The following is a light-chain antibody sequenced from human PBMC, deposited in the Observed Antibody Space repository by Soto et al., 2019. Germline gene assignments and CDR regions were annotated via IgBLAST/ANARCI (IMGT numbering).Light chain of an antibody. CDR1: SSDVGGYNY. CDR2: DVT. CDR3: SSYTSSSTPYD. V-gene: IGLV2-14*01. J-gene: IGLJ1*01. Sequence: QSALTQPASVCGSPGQSITISCTGTSSDVGGYNYVSWYQQHPVKAPKLMIYDVTNRPSGVSDRFSGSKSGNTASLTISGLQAEDEADYYCSSYTSSSTPYDFGTGTKVTVL.